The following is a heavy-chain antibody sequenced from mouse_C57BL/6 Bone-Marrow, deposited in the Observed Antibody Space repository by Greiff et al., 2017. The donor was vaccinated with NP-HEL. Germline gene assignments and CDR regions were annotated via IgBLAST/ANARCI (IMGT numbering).Heavy chain of an antibody. J-gene: IGHJ3*01. CDR3: ARDKSEGAWFAY. CDR1: GFTFSSYA. Sequence: EVQGVESGGGLVKPGGSLKLSCAASGFTFSSYAMSWVRQTPEKRLEWVATISDGGSYTYYPDNVKGRFTISRDNAKNNLYLQMSHLKSEDTAMYYCARDKSEGAWFAYWGQGTLVTVSA. D-gene: IGHD1-3*01. V-gene: IGHV5-4*01. CDR2: ISDGGSYT.